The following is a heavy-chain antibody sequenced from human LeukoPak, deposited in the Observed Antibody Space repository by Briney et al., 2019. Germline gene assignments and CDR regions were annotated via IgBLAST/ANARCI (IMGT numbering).Heavy chain of an antibody. Sequence: QPGGSLRLSCAASGFTISSHAMSWVRQAPGKGLEWVSGISGSGGSTYYADSVKGRFTISRDNAKNSLYLQMNSLRDEDTAVYYCARDRAHGDYHPIIDYWGQGTLVTVSS. CDR2: ISGSGGST. J-gene: IGHJ4*02. CDR1: GFTISSHA. CDR3: ARDRAHGDYHPIIDY. V-gene: IGHV3-23*01. D-gene: IGHD4-17*01.